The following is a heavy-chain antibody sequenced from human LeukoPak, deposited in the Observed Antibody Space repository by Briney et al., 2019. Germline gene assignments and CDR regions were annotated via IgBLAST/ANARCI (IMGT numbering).Heavy chain of an antibody. V-gene: IGHV5-51*01. CDR2: IYPGDSDT. CDR1: GYSFTSYW. D-gene: IGHD5-18*01. Sequence: GASLKISCKGSGYSFTSYWIGWVRQMPGKGLEWMGIIYPGDSDTRYSPSFQGKVTISADKSISTAYLQWSSLKASDTAMYYCARPYTAMGEYYFDYWGQGTLVTVSS. J-gene: IGHJ4*02. CDR3: ARPYTAMGEYYFDY.